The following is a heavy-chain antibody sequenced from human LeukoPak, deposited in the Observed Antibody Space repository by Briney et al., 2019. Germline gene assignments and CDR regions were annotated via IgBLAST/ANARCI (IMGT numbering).Heavy chain of an antibody. CDR2: ISGSGGST. CDR1: GSTFSSHA. Sequence: GGSLRLSCAASGSTFSSHAMSWVRQAPGKGLEWVSAISGSGGSTYYADSVKGRFTISRDNSKNTLYLQMNSLRAEDTAVYYCARDPPPIVVVPAASPDAFDIWGQGTMVTVSS. CDR3: ARDPPPIVVVPAASPDAFDI. V-gene: IGHV3-23*01. J-gene: IGHJ3*02. D-gene: IGHD2-2*01.